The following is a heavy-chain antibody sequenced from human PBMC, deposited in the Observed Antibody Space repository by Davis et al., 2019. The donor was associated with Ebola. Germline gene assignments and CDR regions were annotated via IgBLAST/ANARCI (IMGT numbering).Heavy chain of an antibody. CDR2: ISGSGGST. Sequence: GGSLRLSCAASGFTFSSYGMHWVRQAPGKGLEWVSAISGSGGSTYYADSVKGRFTISSDNSKNTLYLQMNSLRAEDTAVYYCAKARSPKYYYYYYGMDVWGQGTTVTVSS. D-gene: IGHD1-26*01. V-gene: IGHV3-23*01. CDR3: AKARSPKYYYYYYGMDV. J-gene: IGHJ6*02. CDR1: GFTFSSYG.